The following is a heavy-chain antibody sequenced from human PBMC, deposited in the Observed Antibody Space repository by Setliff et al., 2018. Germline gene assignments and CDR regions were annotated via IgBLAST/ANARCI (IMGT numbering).Heavy chain of an antibody. CDR2: ISAYNGNI. J-gene: IGHJ1*01. Sequence: ASVKVSCKASGYTFTSYGVSWVRQAPGQGLEWMGWISAYNGNINYAQKFQGRVTMTTDTYTSTANMELSRLGSDDTAVYYCARGTSSSSWPEYFQHWGQGTLVTVSS. D-gene: IGHD6-13*01. CDR3: ARGTSSSSWPEYFQH. V-gene: IGHV1-18*01. CDR1: GYTFTSYG.